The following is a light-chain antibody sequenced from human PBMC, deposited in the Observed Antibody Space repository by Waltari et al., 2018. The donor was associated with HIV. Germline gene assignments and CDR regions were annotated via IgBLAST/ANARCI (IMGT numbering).Light chain of an antibody. CDR2: DVT. J-gene: IGLJ3*02. V-gene: IGLV2-14*03. Sequence: QSALTQPASVSGSLGQSITISCTGTSSDIGGYNYVSWYQQHTGKAPTLMIYDVTNPPSGISKRFAGSKSRNTASLTISGLQPEDEADYYCSSYTSTTTRVFGGGTNLTVL. CDR1: SSDIGGYNY. CDR3: SSYTSTTTRV.